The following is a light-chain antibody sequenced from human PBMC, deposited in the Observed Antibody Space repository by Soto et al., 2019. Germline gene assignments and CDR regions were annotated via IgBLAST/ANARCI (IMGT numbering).Light chain of an antibody. J-gene: IGLJ1*01. V-gene: IGLV2-14*01. CDR2: VNS. Sequence: QSALTQPASVSGSPGQSITISCTGTSSDVGDYKYVSWYQQHPDKAPKLIIFVNSNRPSGISNRFSDSKSGNTASLTISGQQAEDEAEDYCSSYTGSDTPYVFGTGTKLTVL. CDR1: SSDVGDYKY. CDR3: SSYTGSDTPYV.